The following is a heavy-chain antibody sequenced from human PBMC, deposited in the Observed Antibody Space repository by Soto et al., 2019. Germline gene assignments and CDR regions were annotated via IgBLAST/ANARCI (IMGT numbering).Heavy chain of an antibody. D-gene: IGHD2-8*02. V-gene: IGHV3-23*01. CDR1: GFICSSYD. Sequence: PVGSLRLSCAASGFICSSYDMSWVRQAPGKGLEWVSTILVDGRTFYVDSVKGRFTISRDSSKNTVYLQMNSLTAGDTALYYCAKATATGGGAFDICGQGTMVTVSS. CDR3: AKATATGGGAFDI. CDR2: ILVDGRT. J-gene: IGHJ3*02.